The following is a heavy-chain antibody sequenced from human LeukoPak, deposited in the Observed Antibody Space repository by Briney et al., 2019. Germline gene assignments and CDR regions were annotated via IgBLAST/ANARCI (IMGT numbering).Heavy chain of an antibody. D-gene: IGHD1-26*01. CDR1: GFTFNNYA. CDR2: ISGSGGST. Sequence: GGSLRLSCAASGFTFNNYAMSWVRQAPGKGLEWVSAISGSGGSTYYADSVKGRFTISRDDSKNTLYLQMNSLRAEDTAVYYCAKDRSQWELLEIDYWGQGTLATVSS. J-gene: IGHJ4*02. V-gene: IGHV3-23*01. CDR3: AKDRSQWELLEIDY.